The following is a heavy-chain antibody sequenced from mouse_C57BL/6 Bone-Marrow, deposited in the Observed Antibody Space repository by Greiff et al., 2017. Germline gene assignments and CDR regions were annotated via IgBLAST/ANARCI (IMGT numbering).Heavy chain of an antibody. J-gene: IGHJ3*01. CDR3: ASFFYGSSPAWFAY. Sequence: VQLKESGAELVKPGASVKLSCTASGFNIKDYYMHWVKQRTEQGLEWIGRIDPEDGETKYAPKFQGKATITADPSSNTAYLQLSSLTSEDTAVYYCASFFYGSSPAWFAYWGQGTLVTVSA. V-gene: IGHV14-2*01. D-gene: IGHD1-1*01. CDR1: GFNIKDYY. CDR2: IDPEDGET.